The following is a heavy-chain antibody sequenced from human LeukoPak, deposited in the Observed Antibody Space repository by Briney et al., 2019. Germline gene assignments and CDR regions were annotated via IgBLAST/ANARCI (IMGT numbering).Heavy chain of an antibody. J-gene: IGHJ4*01. CDR1: GGSISSYY. Sequence: PSETLSLTCTVSGGSISSYYWSCIRQPAGKGLEWIGRIYTSGRTNYNPSRKSRVTMSVDKSKNQFSLKLSSVTAADPGLNFCARDAPYYDFSSSASFDYWSQRTLVTVSS. V-gene: IGHV4-4*07. D-gene: IGHD3-3*01. CDR2: IYTSGRT. CDR3: ARDAPYYDFSSSASFDY.